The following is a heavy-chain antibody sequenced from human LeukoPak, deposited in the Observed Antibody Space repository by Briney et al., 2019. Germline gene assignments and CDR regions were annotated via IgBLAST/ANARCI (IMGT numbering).Heavy chain of an antibody. D-gene: IGHD3-10*01. Sequence: SETLSLTCTVSGYSISSGYYWGWIRQPPGKGLEWIGSIYHSGSTYYNPSLKSRVTISVDTSKNQFSLKLSSVTAADTAVYYCDSGDYYYMDVWGKGTTVTVSS. CDR2: IYHSGST. CDR1: GYSISSGYY. J-gene: IGHJ6*03. V-gene: IGHV4-38-2*02. CDR3: DSGDYYYMDV.